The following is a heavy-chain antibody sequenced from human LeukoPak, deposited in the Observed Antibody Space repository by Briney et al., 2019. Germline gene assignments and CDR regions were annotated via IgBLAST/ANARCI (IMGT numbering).Heavy chain of an antibody. D-gene: IGHD1-26*01. CDR2: TSGSGGST. CDR1: GFTFSSYA. V-gene: IGHV3-23*01. J-gene: IGHJ4*02. CDR3: AKDSLWEGY. Sequence: PGGSLRLSCAASGFTFSSYAMSWVRQAPGKGLEWASGTSGSGGSTYYADSVKGRFTISRDNSKNTLYLQMNSLRAEDTAVYYCAKDSLWEGYWGQGTLVTVSS.